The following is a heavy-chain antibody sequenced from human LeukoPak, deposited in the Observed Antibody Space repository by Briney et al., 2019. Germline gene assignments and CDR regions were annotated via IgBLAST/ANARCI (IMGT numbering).Heavy chain of an antibody. Sequence: GGSLRLSCAASGFTFSSNAMSWVRQAPGKGLEWVSVISGSGGTKYYADSVKGRFTISRDNSKNTLYLQMNSLRAEDTAVYYCAKDRPRYCSSTSCAYFDYWGQGTLVTVSS. V-gene: IGHV3-23*01. CDR1: GFTFSSNA. D-gene: IGHD2-2*01. CDR2: ISGSGGTK. CDR3: AKDRPRYCSSTSCAYFDY. J-gene: IGHJ4*02.